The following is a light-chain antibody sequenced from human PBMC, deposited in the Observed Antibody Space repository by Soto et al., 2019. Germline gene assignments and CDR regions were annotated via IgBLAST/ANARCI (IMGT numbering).Light chain of an antibody. Sequence: AIRMTQSPSSLSASTGDRVTITCRASQGISSYLAWYQQKPGKAPKLLIYAASTLQSGVPSRFSGSGFGTDFTLTISFLQSEDFATYYCQQYYSYPYTFGQGTKVDIK. J-gene: IGKJ2*01. CDR2: AAS. V-gene: IGKV1-8*01. CDR3: QQYYSYPYT. CDR1: QGISSY.